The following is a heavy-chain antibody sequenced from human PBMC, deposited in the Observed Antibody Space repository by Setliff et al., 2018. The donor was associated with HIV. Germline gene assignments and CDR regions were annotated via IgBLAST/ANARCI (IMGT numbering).Heavy chain of an antibody. CDR2: IYSTGGT. D-gene: IGHD3-16*01. V-gene: IGHV4-61*09. CDR1: GGSIRSGSYY. Sequence: PSETLSLTCSVSGGSIRSGSYYWSWIRQPAGKGLEWIGHIYSTGGTRYNPSLESRLTILVDTSRNQFSLKLSSVTAADTAVYYCRIESRYVWGSHDYWGQGTLVTVSS. J-gene: IGHJ4*02. CDR3: RIESRYVWGSHDY.